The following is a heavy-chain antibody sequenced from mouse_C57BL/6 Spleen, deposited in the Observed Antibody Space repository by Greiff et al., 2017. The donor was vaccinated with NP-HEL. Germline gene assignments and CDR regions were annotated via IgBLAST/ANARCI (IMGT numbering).Heavy chain of an antibody. CDR2: INPNNGGT. D-gene: IGHD1-1*01. V-gene: IGHV1-26*01. J-gene: IGHJ4*01. CDR1: GYTFTDYY. Sequence: EVQLQQSGPELVKPGASVKISCKASGYTFTDYYMNWVKQSHGKSLEWIGDINPNNGGTSYNQKFKGKATLTVDKSSSTAYMELRSLTSEDSAVYYCARRLLLQGYWGQGTSVTVSS. CDR3: ARRLLLQGY.